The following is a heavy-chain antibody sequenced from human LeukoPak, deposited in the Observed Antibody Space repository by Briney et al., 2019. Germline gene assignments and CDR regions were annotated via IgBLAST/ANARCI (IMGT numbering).Heavy chain of an antibody. CDR1: GFTFDDYA. CDR2: ISWNSGSI. CDR3: AKGKDQSGSSTTAFDY. Sequence: GGSLRLSSAASGFTFDDYAMHWVRQAPGKGLEWVSGISWNSGSIGYADSVKGRFTISRDNAKNSLYLQMNSLRAEDTALYYCAKGKDQSGSSTTAFDYWGQGTLVTVSS. J-gene: IGHJ4*02. V-gene: IGHV3-9*01. D-gene: IGHD1-26*01.